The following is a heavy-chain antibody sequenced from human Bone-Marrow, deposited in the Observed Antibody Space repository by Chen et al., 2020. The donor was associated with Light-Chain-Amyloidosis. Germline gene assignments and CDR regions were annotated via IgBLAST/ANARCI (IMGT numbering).Heavy chain of an antibody. CDR1: GGSITTDNYF. D-gene: IGHD3-22*01. CDR2: IYYSGAT. Sequence: QLQLQESGPGLVKPSETLSLTCSVSGGSITTDNYFWAWIRQPPGKGLEWIGNIYYSGATSYSPSLRSRVTISVDTSKNQFSLRLTSVTAADTAFYYCARHVSYSDGGGYHYFFDYWGQGSLVTVSS. J-gene: IGHJ4*02. CDR3: ARHVSYSDGGGYHYFFDY. V-gene: IGHV4-39*01.